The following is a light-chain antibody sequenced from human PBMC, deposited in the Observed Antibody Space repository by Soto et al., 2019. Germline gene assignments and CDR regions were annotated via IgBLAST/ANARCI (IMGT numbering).Light chain of an antibody. CDR1: SSDVGGYNY. J-gene: IGLJ1*01. Sequence: SALPQPASVYGSPGQSITISCTGTSSDVGGYNYVSWYQHHPGKAPKLLIYDVSNRPSGISNRFSGSKSDNTASLTISGLQPEDEADYYCSSYTTSNTRQIVFGTGTKVTVL. V-gene: IGLV2-14*03. CDR2: DVS. CDR3: SSYTTSNTRQIV.